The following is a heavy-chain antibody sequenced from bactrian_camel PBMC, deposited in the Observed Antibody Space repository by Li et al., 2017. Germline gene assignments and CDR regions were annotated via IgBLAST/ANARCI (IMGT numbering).Heavy chain of an antibody. V-gene: IGHV3S40*01. J-gene: IGHJ4*01. CDR2: ISWSGDVT. Sequence: VQLVESGGVLVQPGGSLRLSCASSLFTFPYMTWVRQAPGKGLEWVSGISWSGDVTNYADSVKGRLTISRDNDKNTVYLQMNSLKPGDTAVYYCVRQRYSDYVDYRGQGTQVTVS. CDR1: LFTFPY. D-gene: IGHD4*01. CDR3: VRQRYSDYVDY.